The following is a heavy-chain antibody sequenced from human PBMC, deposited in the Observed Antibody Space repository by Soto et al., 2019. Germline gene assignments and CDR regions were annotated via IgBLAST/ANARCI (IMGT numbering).Heavy chain of an antibody. V-gene: IGHV3-23*01. CDR2: ISGSGGST. CDR1: GFTFSSYA. Sequence: GGSLRLSCAASGFTFSSYAMSWVRQAPGKGLEWVSAISGSGGSTYYADSVKGRFTISRDNSKNTLYLQMNSLRAEDTAVYYCAKVGRIGELLRPYYYYMDVWGKGTTVTVSS. J-gene: IGHJ6*03. CDR3: AKVGRIGELLRPYYYYMDV. D-gene: IGHD3-10*01.